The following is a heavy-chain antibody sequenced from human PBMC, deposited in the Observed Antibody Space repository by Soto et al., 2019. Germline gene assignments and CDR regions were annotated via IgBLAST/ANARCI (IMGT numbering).Heavy chain of an antibody. CDR3: AREGGNLNWFDP. V-gene: IGHV3-30*03. CDR2: ISYDGNIK. CDR1: GFSFRSYG. D-gene: IGHD1-26*01. J-gene: IGHJ5*02. Sequence: PGGSLRLSCAASGFSFRSYGMHWVRQAPGKGLEWVTIISYDGNIKSYADSVKGRFTISRDNAKNSLYLQMNSLRDEDTAVYYCAREGGNLNWFDPWGQGTLVTVSS.